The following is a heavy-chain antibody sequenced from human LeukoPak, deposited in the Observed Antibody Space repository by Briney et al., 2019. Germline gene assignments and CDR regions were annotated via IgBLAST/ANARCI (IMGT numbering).Heavy chain of an antibody. CDR1: GGSFSGYY. J-gene: IGHJ4*02. D-gene: IGHD5-12*01. CDR2: INHSGST. V-gene: IGHV4-34*01. Sequence: PSETLSLTCAVYGGSFSGYYWSWIRQPPGKGLEWIGEINHSGSTNYNPSLKSRVTISVDTSKNQFSLKLSSVTAEDTAVYYCAKVMDRDIVATIRLGSQYYFDYWGQGTLVTVSS. CDR3: AKVMDRDIVATIRLGSQYYFDY.